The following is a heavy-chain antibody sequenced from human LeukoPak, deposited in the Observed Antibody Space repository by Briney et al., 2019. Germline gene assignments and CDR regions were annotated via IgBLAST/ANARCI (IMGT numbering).Heavy chain of an antibody. CDR2: IYHTGST. Sequence: PSETLSLTCTVSGYSISSGYYWGWIRQPPGKGLEWIGSIYHTGSTYYNPSLKSRVTISVDTSKNQFSLKLTSVTAADTAVYYCARDPPGALDAFDIWGQGTMVTVSS. CDR1: GYSISSGYY. V-gene: IGHV4-38-2*02. CDR3: ARDPPGALDAFDI. J-gene: IGHJ3*02. D-gene: IGHD2-8*02.